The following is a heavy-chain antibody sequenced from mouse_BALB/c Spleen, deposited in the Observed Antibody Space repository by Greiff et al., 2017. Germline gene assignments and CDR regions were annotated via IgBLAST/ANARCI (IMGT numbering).Heavy chain of an antibody. CDR1: GFTFSDYY. CDR2: ISDGGSYT. D-gene: IGHD2-14*01. V-gene: IGHV5-4*02. J-gene: IGHJ3*01. CDR3: ARDGGYVPQAWFAY. Sequence: EVQLVESGGGLVKPGGSLKLSCAASGFTFSDYYMYWVRQTPEKRLEWVATISDGGSYTYYPDSVKGRFTISRDNAKNNLYLQMSSLKSEDTAMYYCARDGGYVPQAWFAYWGQGTLVTVSA.